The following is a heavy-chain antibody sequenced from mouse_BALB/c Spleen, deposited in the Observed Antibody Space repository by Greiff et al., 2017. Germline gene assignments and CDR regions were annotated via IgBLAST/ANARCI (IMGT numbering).Heavy chain of an antibody. V-gene: IGHV1-80*01. CDR2: IYPGDGDT. CDR1: GYAFSSYW. D-gene: IGHD4-1*01. J-gene: IGHJ2*01. Sequence: VKLMESGAELVRPGSSVKISCKASGYAFSSYWMNWVKQRPGQGLEWIGQIYPGDGDTNYNGKFKGKATLTADKSSSTAYMQLSSLTSEDSAVYFCARWDDDYFDYWGQGTTLTVSS. CDR3: ARWDDDYFDY.